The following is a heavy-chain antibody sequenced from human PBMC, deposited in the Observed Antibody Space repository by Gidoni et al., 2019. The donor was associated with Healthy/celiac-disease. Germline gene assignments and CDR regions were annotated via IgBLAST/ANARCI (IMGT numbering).Heavy chain of an antibody. CDR1: GFTFSDYY. J-gene: IGHJ4*02. CDR3: ARGGLAAAFDY. Sequence: QVQLVESGGGLVKPGGYLSLPWAASGFTFSDYYMSWIRQAPGKGLEWVSYISSSSSYTNYADSVKGRFTISRDNAKNSLYLQMNSLRAEDTAVYYCARGGLAAAFDYWGQGTLVTVSS. CDR2: ISSSSSYT. V-gene: IGHV3-11*06.